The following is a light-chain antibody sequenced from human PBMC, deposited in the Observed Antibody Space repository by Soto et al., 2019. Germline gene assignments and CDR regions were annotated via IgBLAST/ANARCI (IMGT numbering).Light chain of an antibody. CDR1: QIFLYSSNNKNY. V-gene: IGKV4-1*01. J-gene: IGKJ1*01. CDR3: HQYFSTPWT. CDR2: WAS. Sequence: DIVMTQSPDSLAVSLGERATINCKSSQIFLYSSNNKNYLAWYQQKPGQPPKLLIYWASTRESGVPDRFSGSGSGTDFSLTISSLQAEDVAVYYCHQYFSTPWTFGQGTKVDIK.